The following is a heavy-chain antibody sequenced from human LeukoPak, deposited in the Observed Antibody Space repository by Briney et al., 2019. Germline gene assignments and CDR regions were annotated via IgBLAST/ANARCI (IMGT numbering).Heavy chain of an antibody. Sequence: GGSLRLSCAASGFTFSSYAMSWVRQAPGKGLEWVSAISGSGGSTYYADSVKGRFTISRDNSKNTLYLQMNSLRAEDTAVYYCARSMELLYTTGGYDYWGQGTLVTVSS. D-gene: IGHD3-10*01. CDR2: ISGSGGST. CDR1: GFTFSSYA. J-gene: IGHJ4*02. V-gene: IGHV3-23*01. CDR3: ARSMELLYTTGGYDY.